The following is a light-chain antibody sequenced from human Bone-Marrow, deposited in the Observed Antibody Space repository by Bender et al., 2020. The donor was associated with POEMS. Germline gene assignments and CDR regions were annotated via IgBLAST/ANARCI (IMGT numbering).Light chain of an antibody. Sequence: SYELTQPPSVSVSPGQTARITCSGDALPKQYAYWYQQKSGQAPVLVIYEDTKRPSGIPERFSGSSSGTMATLTISGAQAEDEADYYCQSADSSGPSWVFGGGTKLTVL. V-gene: IGLV3-10*01. CDR1: ALPKQY. CDR3: QSADSSGPSWV. J-gene: IGLJ3*02. CDR2: EDT.